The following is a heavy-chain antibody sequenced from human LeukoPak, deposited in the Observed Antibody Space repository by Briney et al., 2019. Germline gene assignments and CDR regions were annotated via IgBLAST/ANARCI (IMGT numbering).Heavy chain of an antibody. CDR1: GFTVSSNY. V-gene: IGHV3-53*01. J-gene: IGHJ6*02. CDR2: IYSGGST. D-gene: IGHD4-17*01. Sequence: PGGSLRLSCAASGFTVSSNYMSWVRQAPGKGLEWVSVIYSGGSTYYADSVKGRFTISRDNSKNTLYLQINSLRAEDTAVYYCGRYYGDYGYGMDVWGQGTTVTVSS. CDR3: GRYYGDYGYGMDV.